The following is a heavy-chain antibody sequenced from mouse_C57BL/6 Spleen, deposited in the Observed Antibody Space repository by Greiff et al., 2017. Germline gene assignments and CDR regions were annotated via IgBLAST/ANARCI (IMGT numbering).Heavy chain of an antibody. CDR3: ARQGYLYSNLDY. V-gene: IGHV5-17*01. Sequence: DVMLVESGGGLVKPGGSLKLSCAASGFTFSDYGMHWVRQAPEKGLEWVAYISSGSSTIYYADTVKGRNTISRDNAKNTLFLQMTSLRSEDTAMYYCARQGYLYSNLDYWGQGTTLTVSS. D-gene: IGHD2-5*01. CDR1: GFTFSDYG. J-gene: IGHJ2*01. CDR2: ISSGSSTI.